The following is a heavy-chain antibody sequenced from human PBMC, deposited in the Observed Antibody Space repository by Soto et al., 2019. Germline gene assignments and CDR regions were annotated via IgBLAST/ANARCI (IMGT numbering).Heavy chain of an antibody. Sequence: GGSLRLSCAASGFSFSGYYMSWIRQAPGKGLEWVSLISGSGETVYSADSVKGRFTISRDNAKNSLYLQMNSLRAEDTAVYYCARVLSEYYMNFDCWGQGTLVTVSS. V-gene: IGHV3-11*01. CDR3: ARVLSEYYMNFDC. CDR1: GFSFSGYY. D-gene: IGHD1-26*01. J-gene: IGHJ4*02. CDR2: ISGSGETV.